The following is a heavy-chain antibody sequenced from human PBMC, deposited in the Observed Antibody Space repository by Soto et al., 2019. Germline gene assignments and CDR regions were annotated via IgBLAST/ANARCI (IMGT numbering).Heavy chain of an antibody. CDR1: GFTFDDYA. CDR2: ISWNSGSI. V-gene: IGHV3-9*01. J-gene: IGHJ6*03. CDR3: AKDGGSSVQYYYYMDV. D-gene: IGHD6-25*01. Sequence: EVQLVESGGGLVQPGRSLRLSCAASGFTFDDYAMHWVRQAPGKGLEWVSGISWNSGSIGYADSVKGRFTISRDNAKNSLYLQMNSLRAEDTAVYYCAKDGGSSVQYYYYMDVWGKGTTVTVSS.